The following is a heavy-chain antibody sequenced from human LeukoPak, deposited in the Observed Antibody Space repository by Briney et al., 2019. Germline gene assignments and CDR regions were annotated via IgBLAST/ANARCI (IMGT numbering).Heavy chain of an antibody. CDR2: IIPIFGST. V-gene: IGHV1-69*13. CDR3: AMWEWELLRNWFDP. CDR1: GGTFRRHA. Sequence: ASVKVSCMASGGTFRRHAISWVRQAPGQGLEWMGGIIPIFGSTNYAQKFQGRVTITADESTSTAYMELTSLRSEDTAVYYCAMWEWELLRNWFDPWGQGTLVTVSS. D-gene: IGHD1-26*01. J-gene: IGHJ5*02.